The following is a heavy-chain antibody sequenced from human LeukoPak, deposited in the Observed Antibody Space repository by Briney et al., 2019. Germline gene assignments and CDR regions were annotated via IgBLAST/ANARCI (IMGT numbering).Heavy chain of an antibody. CDR1: GFTFTDHP. Sequence: GGSLRLSCVASGFTFTDHPMNWVRQAPGKGLEWISYIGGDGIAFYADSVKGRFTASKDDARKSMYLQMNSLRVEDTAVYYCAKDRANWAIDDWGQGTQVTGS. CDR3: AKDRANWAIDD. J-gene: IGHJ4*02. CDR2: IGGDGIA. D-gene: IGHD3-16*01. V-gene: IGHV3-69-1*01.